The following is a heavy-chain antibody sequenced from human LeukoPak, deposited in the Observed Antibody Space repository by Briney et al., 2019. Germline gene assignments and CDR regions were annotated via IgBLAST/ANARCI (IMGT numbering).Heavy chain of an antibody. D-gene: IGHD4-17*01. CDR2: IYYSGST. CDR3: ARHNLPTTVTNNWFDP. Sequence: SETLSLTCTVSGGSISSSSYYWGWIRQPPGKGLEWIGSIYYSGSTYYNPSLKSRVTISVDTSKNQFSLKLSSVTAADTAVYYCARHNLPTTVTNNWFDPWGQGTLVTVSS. CDR1: GGSISSSSYY. V-gene: IGHV4-39*01. J-gene: IGHJ5*02.